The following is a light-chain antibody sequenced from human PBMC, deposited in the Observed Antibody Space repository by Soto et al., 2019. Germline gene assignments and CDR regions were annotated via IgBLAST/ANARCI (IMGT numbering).Light chain of an antibody. CDR1: SSNIGTYT. J-gene: IGLJ2*01. V-gene: IGLV1-44*01. Sequence: QSVLTQPPSASGTPGQRVTISCAGSSSNIGTYTVNWYQQVPGTAPKLLIYSNNQRPSGVPDRFSGSKSVTYASLAISGLQSEDEADYYCAAWDASLNGVIFGGGTKVTVL. CDR2: SNN. CDR3: AAWDASLNGVI.